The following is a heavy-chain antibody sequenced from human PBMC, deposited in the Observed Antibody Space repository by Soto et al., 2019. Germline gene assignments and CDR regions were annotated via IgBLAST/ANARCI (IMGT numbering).Heavy chain of an antibody. CDR1: GFTFSSYG. D-gene: IGHD2-2*01. J-gene: IGHJ4*02. Sequence: GGSLRLSCAASGFTFSSYGMHWVRQAPGKGLEWVAVISYDGSNKYYADSVKGRFTISRDNSKNTLYLQMNSLRAEDTAVYYCALTRRYCSSTSCYGGPDYWGQGTLVTVSS. CDR2: ISYDGSNK. CDR3: ALTRRYCSSTSCYGGPDY. V-gene: IGHV3-30*03.